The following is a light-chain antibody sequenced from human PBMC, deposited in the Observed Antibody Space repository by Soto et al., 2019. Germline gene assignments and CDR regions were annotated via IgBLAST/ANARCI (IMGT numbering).Light chain of an antibody. Sequence: QSALTQPASVSGSPGQSITISCTGTSSDVGSYNLVSWYQQHPGKAPKLMIYEVSNRPSGVSNRFSGSKSGNTASLTISGLQAEDEADYYCCSYAGSRNVFGTGTKLTVL. V-gene: IGLV2-23*02. CDR1: SSDVGSYNL. CDR3: CSYAGSRNV. CDR2: EVS. J-gene: IGLJ1*01.